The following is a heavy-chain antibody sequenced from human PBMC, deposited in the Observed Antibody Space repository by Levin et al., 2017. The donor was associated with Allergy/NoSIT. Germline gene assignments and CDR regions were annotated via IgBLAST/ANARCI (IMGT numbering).Heavy chain of an antibody. J-gene: IGHJ4*02. Sequence: SVKVSCKASGGTFSSYTFTWVRQARGQGLEWMGGINPLSGTPNYAQKFQGRVTFTADESTGTAYMELSSLRSEDTAVYYCARVLGGWYVFDYWGQGTLVTVSS. CDR3: ARVLGGWYVFDY. D-gene: IGHD6-19*01. CDR1: GGTFSSYT. CDR2: INPLSGTP. V-gene: IGHV1-69*13.